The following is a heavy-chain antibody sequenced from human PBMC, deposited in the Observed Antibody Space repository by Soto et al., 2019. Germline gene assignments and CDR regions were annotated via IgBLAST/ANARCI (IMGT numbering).Heavy chain of an antibody. D-gene: IGHD2-15*01. V-gene: IGHV3-11*01. J-gene: IGHJ3*02. Sequence: LSHSCAASEFMFSTYDMSWVRQAPGKGLEWVSYISSSGTGIYYGDSVKGRFTISRDNAKNSLYLQMNSLRAEDTAVYYCARAYSDAFDIWGQGTMVTVSS. CDR3: ARAYSDAFDI. CDR2: ISSSGTGI. CDR1: EFMFSTYD.